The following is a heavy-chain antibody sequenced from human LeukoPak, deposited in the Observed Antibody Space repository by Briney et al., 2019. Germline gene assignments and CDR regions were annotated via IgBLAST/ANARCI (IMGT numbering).Heavy chain of an antibody. J-gene: IGHJ3*02. CDR1: GYSFTSYW. CDR3: ASQYYYDSSGYYLPDVPFDAFDI. CDR2: IYPGDSDT. D-gene: IGHD3-22*01. Sequence: AGESLKISCKGSGYSFTSYWIGWVRQMPGKGLEWMGIIYPGDSDTRYSPSFQGQVTISADKSISTAYLQWSSLKASDTAMYYCASQYYYDSSGYYLPDVPFDAFDIWGQGTMVTVSS. V-gene: IGHV5-51*01.